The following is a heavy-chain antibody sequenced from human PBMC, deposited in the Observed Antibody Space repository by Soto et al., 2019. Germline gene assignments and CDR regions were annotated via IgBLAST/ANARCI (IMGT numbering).Heavy chain of an antibody. CDR3: AKAPRRDGAFDI. Sequence: EVQLLEPGGGLVQPGGSLRLSCAASGFTFSSYAMSWVRQAPGKGLEWVSAISGSGGSTYYADSVKGRFTISRDNSKNTLYLQMNSLRAEDTAVYYCAKAPRRDGAFDIWGQGTMVTVSS. V-gene: IGHV3-23*01. CDR1: GFTFSSYA. CDR2: ISGSGGST. J-gene: IGHJ3*02.